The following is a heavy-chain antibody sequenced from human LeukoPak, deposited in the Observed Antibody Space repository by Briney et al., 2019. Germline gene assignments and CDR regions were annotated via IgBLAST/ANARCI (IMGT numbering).Heavy chain of an antibody. J-gene: IGHJ4*02. CDR2: IKQDEGEK. D-gene: IGHD3/OR15-3a*01. CDR1: GFTFSSYW. Sequence: PGGSLRLSCAASGFTFSSYWMSWARQAPGKGLEWVANIKQDEGEKYYMDSVKGRFTISRDNAKNSLSLQMSSLRADDTAVYYCARVGRDSKYGYFDFRGQGTLVTVSS. CDR3: ARVGRDSKYGYFDF. V-gene: IGHV3-7*01.